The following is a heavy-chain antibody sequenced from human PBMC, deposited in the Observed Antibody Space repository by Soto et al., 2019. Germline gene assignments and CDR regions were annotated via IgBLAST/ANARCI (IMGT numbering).Heavy chain of an antibody. V-gene: IGHV3-23*01. Sequence: EVHLLESGGGLVQPGGSLRLSCAASGFIFSSYGMSWVRQAPGKGLAWVSGISGSGGTKYYADSVKGRFTISRDNSKNTLYLQMNSLRAEDTAVYYCAKDTRLRLGDLSFDAFDSWGQGTLVTVSS. CDR2: ISGSGGTK. J-gene: IGHJ4*02. D-gene: IGHD3-16*02. CDR1: GFIFSSYG. CDR3: AKDTRLRLGDLSFDAFDS.